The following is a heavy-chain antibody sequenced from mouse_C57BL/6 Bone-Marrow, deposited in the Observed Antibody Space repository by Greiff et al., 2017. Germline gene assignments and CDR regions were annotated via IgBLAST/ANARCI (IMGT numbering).Heavy chain of an antibody. CDR1: GYTFTNYW. CDR2: IYPGGGYT. CDR3: ARHYYGSSYGY. V-gene: IGHV1-63*01. J-gene: IGHJ2*01. Sequence: QVQLQQSGAELVRPGTSVKMSCKASGYTFTNYWIGWAKQRPGHGLEWIGDIYPGGGYTNYNEKFKGKATLTADKSSSTAYMQFISLTSEDSAIYYCARHYYGSSYGYWGQGTTLTVSS. D-gene: IGHD1-1*01.